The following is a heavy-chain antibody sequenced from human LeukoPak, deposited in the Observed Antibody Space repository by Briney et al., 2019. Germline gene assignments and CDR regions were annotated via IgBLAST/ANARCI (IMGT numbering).Heavy chain of an antibody. D-gene: IGHD5-24*01. J-gene: IGHJ4*02. CDR2: IKQDGSRK. CDR1: GFTFSSNW. Sequence: GGALRLSCAASGFTFSSNWMTWVGQAPGKGLEWVANIKQDGSRKNYVDSVQGRFTVSRDNAKNSMYLEMNSLRVEDTAIYYCTRDLLATIDNWGQGTLVTVSS. V-gene: IGHV3-7*04. CDR3: TRDLLATIDN.